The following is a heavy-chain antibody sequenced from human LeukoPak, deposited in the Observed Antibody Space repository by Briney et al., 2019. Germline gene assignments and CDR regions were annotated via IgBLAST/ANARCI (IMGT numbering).Heavy chain of an antibody. CDR3: ARDYDSSGYFFGY. CDR2: IYYSGST. CDR1: GGSISSYY. V-gene: IGHV4-59*01. Sequence: PSETLSLTCTVSGGSISSYYWSWIRQPPGKGLEWIGYIYYSGSTNYNPSLKSRVTISVDTSKNQFSLKLSSVTAADTAVYYCARDYDSSGYFFGYWGQGTLVTVSS. D-gene: IGHD3-22*01. J-gene: IGHJ4*02.